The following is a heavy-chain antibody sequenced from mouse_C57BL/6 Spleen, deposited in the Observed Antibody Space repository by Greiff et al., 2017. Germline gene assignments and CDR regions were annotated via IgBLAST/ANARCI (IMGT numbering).Heavy chain of an antibody. D-gene: IGHD3-2*02. CDR3: ARGQLRPFDY. J-gene: IGHJ2*01. Sequence: VQLQQPGAELVMPGASVKLSCKASGYTFTSYWMHWVKQRPGQGLEWIGEIDPSDSYTNYNQKFKGKSTLTVDKSSSTAYMQLSSLTSEDSAVYYCARGQLRPFDYWCQGTTLTVSS. CDR2: IDPSDSYT. V-gene: IGHV1-69*01. CDR1: GYTFTSYW.